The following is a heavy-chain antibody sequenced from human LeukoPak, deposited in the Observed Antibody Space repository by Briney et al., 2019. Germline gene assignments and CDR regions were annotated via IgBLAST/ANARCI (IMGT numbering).Heavy chain of an antibody. CDR2: IYYSGST. Sequence: SETLSLTCTVSGGSISSYYWSWIRQPPGKGLEWIGYIYYSGSTNYNPSLKSRVTISVDTSKNQFSLKLSSVTAADTAVYYCARRTSGYYNWFDPWGQGTQVTVSS. J-gene: IGHJ5*02. CDR3: ARRTSGYYNWFDP. V-gene: IGHV4-59*08. CDR1: GGSISSYY. D-gene: IGHD3-3*01.